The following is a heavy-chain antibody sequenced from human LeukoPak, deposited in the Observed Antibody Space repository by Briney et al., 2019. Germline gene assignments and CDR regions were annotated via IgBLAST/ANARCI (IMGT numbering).Heavy chain of an antibody. V-gene: IGHV1-2*06. Sequence: ASVKVSCKASGYTFTGYYMNWVRQAPGQGLEWMGRINPNTGGTNYAQNFQGSVTMTRDTSIATVYMELSRLRSDDTAVYYCARVGDGLNDGFDIWGQGTMVTVSS. CDR2: INPNTGGT. CDR1: GYTFTGYY. J-gene: IGHJ3*02. CDR3: ARVGDGLNDGFDI. D-gene: IGHD5-24*01.